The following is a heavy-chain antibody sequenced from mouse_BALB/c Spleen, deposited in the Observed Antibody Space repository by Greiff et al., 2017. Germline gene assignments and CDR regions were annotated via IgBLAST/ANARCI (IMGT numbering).Heavy chain of an antibody. V-gene: IGHV5-6*02. Sequence: DVKLVESGGDLVKPGGSLKLSCAASGFTFSSYGMSWVRQTPDKRLEWVATISSGGSYTYYPDSVKGRFTISRDNAKNTLYLQMSSLKSEDTAMYYCARQGTVVATDYAMDYWGQGTSVTVSS. D-gene: IGHD1-1*01. J-gene: IGHJ4*01. CDR2: ISSGGSYT. CDR1: GFTFSSYG. CDR3: ARQGTVVATDYAMDY.